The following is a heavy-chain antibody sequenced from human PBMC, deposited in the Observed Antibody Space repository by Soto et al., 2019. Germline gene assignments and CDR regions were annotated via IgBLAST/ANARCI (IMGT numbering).Heavy chain of an antibody. V-gene: IGHV3-30-3*01. D-gene: IGHD3-16*02. CDR2: ISSDGSNK. Sequence: QVQLVESGGGVVQPGRSLRLSCAASGFTFSKYALHWVRQAPGKGLEWVALISSDGSNKYYTDSVKGRFTISRDNSKNTLYLQMSSLRDEDTAVYHCARGYRIIDYWGQGTLVTVSS. J-gene: IGHJ4*02. CDR3: ARGYRIIDY. CDR1: GFTFSKYA.